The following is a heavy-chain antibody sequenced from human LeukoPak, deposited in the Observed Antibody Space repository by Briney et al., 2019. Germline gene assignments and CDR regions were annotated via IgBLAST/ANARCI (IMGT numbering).Heavy chain of an antibody. CDR1: GGSISSYY. D-gene: IGHD3-10*01. Sequence: SETLSLTCTVSGGSISSYYWSWIRQPAGKGLEWIGRIYTSGSTNYNPSLKSRVTMSVDTSKNQFSLKLSSVTAADTAVYYCARDVPVYGSGTLNWFDPWGQGTLVTVSS. CDR2: IYTSGST. CDR3: ARDVPVYGSGTLNWFDP. J-gene: IGHJ5*02. V-gene: IGHV4-4*07.